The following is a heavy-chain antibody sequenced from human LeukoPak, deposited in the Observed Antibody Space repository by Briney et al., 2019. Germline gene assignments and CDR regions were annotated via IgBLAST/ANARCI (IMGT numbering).Heavy chain of an antibody. CDR1: GFTFSDYY. J-gene: IGHJ6*02. D-gene: IGHD2-15*01. Sequence: AGGSLRLSCAASGFTFSDYYMSWIRQAPGKGLEWVSYISSSGSTIYYADSVKGRFTISRDNAKNSLYLQMNSLRAEDTAVYYCARIPVVVVAAPILYGMDVWGQGTTVTVSS. CDR3: ARIPVVVVAAPILYGMDV. V-gene: IGHV3-11*01. CDR2: ISSSGSTI.